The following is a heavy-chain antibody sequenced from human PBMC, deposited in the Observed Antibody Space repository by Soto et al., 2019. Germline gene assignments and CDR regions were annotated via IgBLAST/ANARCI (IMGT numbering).Heavy chain of an antibody. CDR1: GFTFSSYW. D-gene: IGHD3-10*01. V-gene: IGHV3-74*01. CDR3: ASYYGSGIYHPKY. Sequence: EVQLVESGGGLVQPGGSLRLSCAASGFTFSSYWMHWVRQAPGKGLVWDSRINSDGRSTSYADSVKGRFTISRDNAKNTLYLQMNSLRAEDTAVYYCASYYGSGIYHPKYWGQGTLVTVAS. CDR2: INSDGRST. J-gene: IGHJ4*02.